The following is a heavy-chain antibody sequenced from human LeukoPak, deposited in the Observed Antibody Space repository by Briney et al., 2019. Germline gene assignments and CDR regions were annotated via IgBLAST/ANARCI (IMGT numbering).Heavy chain of an antibody. CDR1: GYTLTELS. Sequence: ASVKVSCKVSGYTLTELSMHWVRQAPGEGLEWMGGFDPEDGETIYAQKFQGRVTMTEDTSTDTAYMELSSLRSEDTAVYYCATENYDFWSGLFDYWGQGTLVTVSS. CDR2: FDPEDGET. CDR3: ATENYDFWSGLFDY. D-gene: IGHD3-3*01. J-gene: IGHJ4*02. V-gene: IGHV1-24*01.